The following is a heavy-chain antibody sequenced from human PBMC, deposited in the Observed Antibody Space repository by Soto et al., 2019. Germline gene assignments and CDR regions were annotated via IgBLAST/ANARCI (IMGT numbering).Heavy chain of an antibody. Sequence: QVQLVESGGGVVQPGRSLRLSCAASGFTFSSYGMHWVRQAPGKGLEWVAVIWYDGSNKYYADSVKGRFTISRVNSKNTLYLQMNSLRAEDTAVYYCARDGYCSGGSCYSVPVFDYWGQGTLVTVSS. CDR1: GFTFSSYG. V-gene: IGHV3-33*01. CDR2: IWYDGSNK. CDR3: ARDGYCSGGSCYSVPVFDY. J-gene: IGHJ4*02. D-gene: IGHD2-15*01.